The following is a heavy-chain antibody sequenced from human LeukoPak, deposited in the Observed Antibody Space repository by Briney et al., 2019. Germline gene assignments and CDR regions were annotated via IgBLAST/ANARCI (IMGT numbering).Heavy chain of an antibody. CDR3: ARDYRGGDYGY. V-gene: IGHV4-61*02. J-gene: IGHJ4*02. D-gene: IGHD4-17*01. CDR2: IYTSGST. Sequence: SETLSLTCTVSGASISSGSYYWSWIRQPAGKGLEWIGRIYTSGSTNYNPSLKSRVTISVDTSKNQFSLKLSSVTAADTAVYYCARDYRGGDYGYWGQGTLVTVSS. CDR1: GASISSGSYY.